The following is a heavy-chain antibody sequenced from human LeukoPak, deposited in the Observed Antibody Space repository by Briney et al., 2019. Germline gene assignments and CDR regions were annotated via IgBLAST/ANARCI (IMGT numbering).Heavy chain of an antibody. V-gene: IGHV3-48*03. Sequence: GGSLRLSCVASGFTFSSYEMNWVRQAPGKGLEWVSYISSSGSTIYYTDSVKGRFTISRDNAKKSLYLQMNSLRAEDTAVYYCARVWAALGATTAGDYWGQGTLVTVSS. J-gene: IGHJ4*02. D-gene: IGHD1-26*01. CDR1: GFTFSSYE. CDR3: ARVWAALGATTAGDY. CDR2: ISSSGSTI.